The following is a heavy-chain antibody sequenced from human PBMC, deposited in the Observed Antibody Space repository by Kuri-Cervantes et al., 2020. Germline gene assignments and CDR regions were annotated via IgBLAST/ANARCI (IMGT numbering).Heavy chain of an antibody. CDR1: GFTFSSYG. D-gene: IGHD6-13*01. J-gene: IGHJ4*02. Sequence: GESLKISCAASGFTFSSYGMHWVRQAPGKGLEWVAVISYDGNNKYYADSVKGRFTISRDNSKNTLYLQMNSLRAEDTAVYYCAKDQYSSSWYPDYWGQGTLVTVSS. V-gene: IGHV3-30*18. CDR3: AKDQYSSSWYPDY. CDR2: ISYDGNNK.